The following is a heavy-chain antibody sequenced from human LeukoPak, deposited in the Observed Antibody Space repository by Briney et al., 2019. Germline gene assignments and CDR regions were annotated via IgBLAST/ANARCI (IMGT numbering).Heavy chain of an antibody. D-gene: IGHD2-2*02. CDR1: GGSFSGYY. V-gene: IGHV4-34*09. CDR3: ARDIVVVPAAIGSFWFDP. J-gene: IGHJ5*02. CDR2: IYYSGST. Sequence: SETLSLTCAVYGGSFSGYYWSWIRQPPGKGLEWIGYIYYSGSTNYNPSLKSRVTISVDTSKNQFSLKLSSVTAADTAVYYCARDIVVVPAAIGSFWFDPWGQGTLVTVSS.